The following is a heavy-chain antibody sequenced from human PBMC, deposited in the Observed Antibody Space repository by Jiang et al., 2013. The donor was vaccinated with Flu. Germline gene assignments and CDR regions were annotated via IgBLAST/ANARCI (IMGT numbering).Heavy chain of an antibody. V-gene: IGHV7-4-1*02. Sequence: SCKASGYAFTKYGLNWVRQAPGQGPEWMGWIHTHTGNPTYAQGFTGRVVFSLDTSATTAFLKITSLRTDDTAVYYCAREADCSRGSCYYFGMDVWGQGTTITVSS. J-gene: IGHJ6*02. CDR3: AREADCSRGSCYYFGMDV. D-gene: IGHD2-15*01. CDR2: IHTHTGNP. CDR1: GYAFTKYG.